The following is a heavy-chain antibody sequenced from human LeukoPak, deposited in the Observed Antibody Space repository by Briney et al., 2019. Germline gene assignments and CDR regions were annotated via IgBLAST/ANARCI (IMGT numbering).Heavy chain of an antibody. V-gene: IGHV1-18*01. CDR3: ARGGPAARLITFGGVTDY. CDR1: GYTFTSYG. D-gene: IGHD3-16*01. CDR2: ISAYNGNT. Sequence: ASVKVSCKASGYTFTSYGISWVRQAPGQGLEWTGWISAYNGNTNYAQRLQGRVTMTTDTSTSTAYMELRSLRSDDTAVYYCARGGPAARLITFGGVTDYWGQGTLVTVSS. J-gene: IGHJ4*02.